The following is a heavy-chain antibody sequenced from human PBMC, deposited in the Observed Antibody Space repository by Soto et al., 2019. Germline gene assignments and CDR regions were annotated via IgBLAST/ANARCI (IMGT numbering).Heavy chain of an antibody. J-gene: IGHJ6*02. CDR3: AKGRTVGRIRPYYDVDG. CDR1: GFTFANYG. CDR2: ISYDGSYE. D-gene: IGHD4-4*01. Sequence: GWSLRLSCSASGFTFANYGMQWVRQAPGQGLECVAVISYDGSYEYYADSVKGRFTISRDNSKSTLFLQMNNLRIDDTAVYYCAKGRTVGRIRPYYDVDGWCREIKVTVYS. V-gene: IGHV3-30*18.